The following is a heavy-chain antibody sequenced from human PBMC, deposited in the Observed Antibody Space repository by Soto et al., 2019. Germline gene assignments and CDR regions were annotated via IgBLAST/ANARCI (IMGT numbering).Heavy chain of an antibody. V-gene: IGHV3-23*01. D-gene: IGHD2-15*01. CDR3: AKRRGAGGHFDY. CDR2: VSIGGST. J-gene: IGHJ4*02. Sequence: GGSLRLSCAASGFTFGSYAMGWVRQGPGKGLEWVAVVSIGGSTHYADSVRGRFTISRDNSKNTLSLQMDSLTAEDTAVYFCAKRRGAGGHFDYWGQGALVTVSS. CDR1: GFTFGSYA.